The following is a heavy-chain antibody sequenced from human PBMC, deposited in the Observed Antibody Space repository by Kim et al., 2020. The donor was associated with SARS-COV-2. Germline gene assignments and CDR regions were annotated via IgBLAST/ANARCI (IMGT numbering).Heavy chain of an antibody. CDR2: A. J-gene: IGHJ4*02. D-gene: IGHD2-15*01. CDR3: ARGGGGSGFDY. Sequence: ANYAQKFPGRVTITADKSTSTAYMELSSLRSEDTAVYYCARGGGGSGFDYWGQGTLVTVSS. V-gene: IGHV1-69*04.